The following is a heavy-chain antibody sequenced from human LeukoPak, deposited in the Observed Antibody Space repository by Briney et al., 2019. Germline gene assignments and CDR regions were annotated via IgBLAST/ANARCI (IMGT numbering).Heavy chain of an antibody. CDR1: GGSISSYY. CDR3: AWFGEFWDY. CDR2: IYYSGST. D-gene: IGHD3-10*01. V-gene: IGHV4-59*08. J-gene: IGHJ4*02. Sequence: PSETLSLTCTVSGGSISSYYWSWIRQPPGKGLEWIGYIYYSGSTNYNRSLKSRVTISVDTSKNQFSLKLSSVTAADTAVYYCAWFGEFWDYWGQGTLVTVSS.